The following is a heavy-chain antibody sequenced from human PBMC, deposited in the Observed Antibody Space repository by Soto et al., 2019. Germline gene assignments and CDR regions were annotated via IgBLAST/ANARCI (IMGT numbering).Heavy chain of an antibody. V-gene: IGHV4-39*01. Sequence: LSLTCTVSGGSISSSNYYWAWIRQPPGKGLEWIGSFYYSGSTYYKPSLKSRVSISVDTSKNQFSLKLSSVTAADTAVYYCARPIEGGSSGYYHWGQGTLVTVSS. CDR1: GGSISSSNYY. D-gene: IGHD3-22*01. CDR2: FYYSGST. J-gene: IGHJ5*02. CDR3: ARPIEGGSSGYYH.